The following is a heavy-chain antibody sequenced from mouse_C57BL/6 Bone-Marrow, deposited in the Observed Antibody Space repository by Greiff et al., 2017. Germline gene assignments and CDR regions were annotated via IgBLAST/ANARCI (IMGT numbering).Heavy chain of an antibody. J-gene: IGHJ4*01. D-gene: IGHD1-1*01. CDR1: GYTFTSYW. CDR2: IHPNSGST. Sequence: QVQLQQPGAELVKPGASVKLSCKASGYTFTSYWMHWVKQRPGQCLEWIGMIHPNSGSTNYNEKFKSKATLTVDKSSSTADMQLSSLTSEDSAVYYCGRYGYYYGSRYAMDYWGQGTSVTVAS. V-gene: IGHV1-64*01. CDR3: GRYGYYYGSRYAMDY.